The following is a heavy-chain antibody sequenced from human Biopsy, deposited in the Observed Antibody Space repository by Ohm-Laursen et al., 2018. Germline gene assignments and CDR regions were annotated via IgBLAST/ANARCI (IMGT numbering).Heavy chain of an antibody. D-gene: IGHD2/OR15-2a*01. CDR2: IYYSGST. CDR1: GGSISSDY. V-gene: IGHV4-59*01. CDR3: ARATNSTGWPYYYFYGMDV. J-gene: IGHJ6*02. Sequence: TLSLTWTVSGGSISSDYWSWIRQTPGKGLEWIGYIYYSGSTNYNPSLKSRVTISVDTSKNQFSLRLNSVTASDTAVYYCARATNSTGWPYYYFYGMDVWGQGTTVTVSS.